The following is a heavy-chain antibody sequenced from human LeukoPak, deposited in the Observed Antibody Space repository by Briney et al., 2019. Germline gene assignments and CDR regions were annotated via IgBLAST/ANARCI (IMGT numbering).Heavy chain of an antibody. J-gene: IGHJ4*02. V-gene: IGHV3-23*01. CDR3: GKKLFPGVGLHFDF. Sequence: GGSLRLSCAASGFTFSSYAMSWVRQAPGKGLEWVSTISDSGAFIDYADSVKGRFTISRDNSKNTLYLQMNSLRAEDTAVYYCGKKLFPGVGLHFDFWGQGTLVPVSS. D-gene: IGHD5-18*01. CDR1: GFTFSSYA. CDR2: ISDSGAFI.